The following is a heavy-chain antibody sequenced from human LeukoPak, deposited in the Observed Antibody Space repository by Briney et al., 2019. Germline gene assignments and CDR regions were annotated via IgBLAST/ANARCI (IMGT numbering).Heavy chain of an antibody. J-gene: IGHJ4*02. Sequence: SETLSLTRTVSGGSISSYYWSWIAQPAGRGLEWVGRIYSSGSTNDNPSLKSRVTMSVDTSKNQFSLKLNSVTAADTAVYYCARARSGSLDYWGQGTLVTVSS. CDR1: GGSISSYY. CDR2: IYSSGST. CDR3: ARARSGSLDY. D-gene: IGHD1-26*01. V-gene: IGHV4-4*07.